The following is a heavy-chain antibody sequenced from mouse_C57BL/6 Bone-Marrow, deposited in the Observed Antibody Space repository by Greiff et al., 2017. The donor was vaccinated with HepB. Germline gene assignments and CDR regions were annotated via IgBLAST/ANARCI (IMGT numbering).Heavy chain of an antibody. CDR3: ARCYYYGSSFDY. Sequence: VQLKESGPELVKPGASVKIPCKASGYTFTDYNMNWVKQSPEKSLEWIGEINPSTGGTTYNQKFKAKATLTVDKSSSTAYMQLKSLTSEDSAVYYCARCYYYGSSFDYWGQGTTLTVSS. V-gene: IGHV1-42*01. J-gene: IGHJ2*01. CDR2: INPSTGGT. D-gene: IGHD1-1*01. CDR1: GYTFTDYN.